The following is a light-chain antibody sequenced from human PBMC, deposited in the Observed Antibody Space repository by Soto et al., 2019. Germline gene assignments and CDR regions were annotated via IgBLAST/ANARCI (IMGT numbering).Light chain of an antibody. J-gene: IGLJ1*01. Sequence: SVLTQPPSASGSPGQSVTISCTGTKNDIGVYDFVSWYQHHPGKAPRLIIYEVVQRPSGVSDRFSGSKSGNTASLTVSGLQAADEADYFCKSYAGSNTYVFGSGTKVTVL. V-gene: IGLV2-8*01. CDR1: KNDIGVYDF. CDR3: KSYAGSNTYV. CDR2: EVV.